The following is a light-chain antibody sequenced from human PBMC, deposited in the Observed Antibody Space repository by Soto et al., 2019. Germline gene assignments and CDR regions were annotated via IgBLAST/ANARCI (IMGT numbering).Light chain of an antibody. CDR1: QAITKY. CDR2: DAS. Sequence: DIQMTQSPSSLSASLGDRVTITCQASQAITKYLNWYQQKPGKAPKLLIFDASNLETGVPSRFSGSGSGTAFTFTISSLQPEDIATYYCQQYDNLPITFGQGTRLEIK. V-gene: IGKV1-33*01. J-gene: IGKJ5*01. CDR3: QQYDNLPIT.